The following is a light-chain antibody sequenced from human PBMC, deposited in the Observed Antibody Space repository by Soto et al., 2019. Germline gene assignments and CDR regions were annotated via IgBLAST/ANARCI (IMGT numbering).Light chain of an antibody. CDR1: NIGDES. CDR3: QIWDRTRDHVV. Sequence: SYELTQPPSVSVAPGKTAKITCGGNNIGDESVHWYQQKPGQAPVLVILYDTDRPSGIPERFSASNSDNTATLTISWVEAGDEADYYCQIWDRTRDHVVFGGGTKVTVL. V-gene: IGLV3-21*01. J-gene: IGLJ2*01. CDR2: YDT.